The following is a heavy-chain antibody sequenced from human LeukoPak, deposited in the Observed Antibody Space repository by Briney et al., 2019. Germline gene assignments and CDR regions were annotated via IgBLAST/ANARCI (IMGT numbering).Heavy chain of an antibody. CDR1: GFTFSSYA. D-gene: IGHD3-22*01. CDR3: AKGQSSSGLRNYFDY. Sequence: PGGSLRLSCAASGFTFSSYAMTWVRQAPGKGLEWVSGISGSSGSTYYADSVKGRFTISRDNPKNTLYLQMNSLRAEDTAVYYCAKGQSSSGLRNYFDYWGQGTLVTVSS. CDR2: ISGSSGST. J-gene: IGHJ4*02. V-gene: IGHV3-23*01.